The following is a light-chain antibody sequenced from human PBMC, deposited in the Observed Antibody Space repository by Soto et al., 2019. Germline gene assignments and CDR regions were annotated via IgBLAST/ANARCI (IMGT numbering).Light chain of an antibody. CDR2: DAS. CDR3: HQYDKRPFT. CDR1: RDIDNY. Sequence: DIQMTQSPSSLSASVGDRVTITCQASRDIDNYLNWYQQKPGKAPNLLIYDASNLETGATLRFSGSRSGTHFTLTISSLQPEDIGTYYCHQYDKRPFTCGQGTKLEIK. J-gene: IGKJ2*01. V-gene: IGKV1-33*01.